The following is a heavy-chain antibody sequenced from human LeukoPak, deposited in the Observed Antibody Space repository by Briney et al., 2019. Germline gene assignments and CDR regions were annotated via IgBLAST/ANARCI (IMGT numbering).Heavy chain of an antibody. V-gene: IGHV4-31*03. D-gene: IGHD4-17*01. Sequence: SQTLSLTCTVSGGSINSDGYYWSWIRQHPGKGLEWIGYIYYSGSTYYNPSLKSRVTISVDRSKNQFSLKLSSVTAADTAVYYCARFYGDYVDYWYFDLWGRGTLVTVSS. CDR2: IYYSGST. CDR1: GGSINSDGYY. J-gene: IGHJ2*01. CDR3: ARFYGDYVDYWYFDL.